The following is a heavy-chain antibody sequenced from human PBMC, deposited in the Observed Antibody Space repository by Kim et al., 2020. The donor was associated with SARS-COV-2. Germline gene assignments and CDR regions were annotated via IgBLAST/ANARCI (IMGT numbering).Heavy chain of an antibody. J-gene: IGHJ4*02. V-gene: IGHV1-46*01. D-gene: IGHD3-22*01. Sequence: AKKFQGRVTMTSDTSTSTVYMELSSLRSDDTAVYYCARVPYYYDSSGCDYWGQGTLVTVSS. CDR3: ARVPYYYDSSGCDY.